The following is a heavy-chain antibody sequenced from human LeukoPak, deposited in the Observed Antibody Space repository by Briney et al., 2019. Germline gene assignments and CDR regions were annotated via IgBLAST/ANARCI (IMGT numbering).Heavy chain of an antibody. D-gene: IGHD3-3*01. CDR3: ARRGDFWSGYAPYYGMDV. CDR1: GYTFTSYD. J-gene: IGHJ6*02. V-gene: IGHV1-8*01. CDR2: MNPNSGNT. Sequence: GASVKVSCKASGYTFTSYDINWVRQATGQGLEWMGWMNPNSGNTGYAQKFQGRVTMTRNTSISTAYMELSSLRSEDTVVYYCARRGDFWSGYAPYYGMDVWGQGTTVTVSS.